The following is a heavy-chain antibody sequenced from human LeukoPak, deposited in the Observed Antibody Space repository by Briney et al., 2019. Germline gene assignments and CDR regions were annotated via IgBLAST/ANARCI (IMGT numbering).Heavy chain of an antibody. D-gene: IGHD2-2*01. CDR1: GFTFSSYA. J-gene: IGHJ4*02. CDR3: ARSDIVVVPAAMLDY. V-gene: IGHV3-64*01. Sequence: PGGSLRLSCAASGFTFSSYAMHWVRQAAGKGLEYVSAISSNGGSTYYANSVKGRFTISRDNSKNTLYLQMGSLRAEDMAVYYCARSDIVVVPAAMLDYWGQGTLVTVSS. CDR2: ISSNGGST.